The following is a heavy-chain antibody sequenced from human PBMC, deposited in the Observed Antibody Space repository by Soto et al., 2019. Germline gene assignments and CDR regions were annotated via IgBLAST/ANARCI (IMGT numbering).Heavy chain of an antibody. CDR3: ARGYDVVLVPVAIRVGYFDH. Sequence: EVDLVESGGGLAKPGGALRLSCTDSGFTFSSHTMNWVRQAPGKGLEWVSSISATGSDIYYGDSVMGRFTISRDNAKNSLYLQLNNLRVEDTAVSYCARGYDVVLVPVAIRVGYFDHWGQGTVVTVSS. CDR1: GFTFSSHT. J-gene: IGHJ4*02. V-gene: IGHV3-21*04. CDR2: ISATGSDI. D-gene: IGHD3-16*01.